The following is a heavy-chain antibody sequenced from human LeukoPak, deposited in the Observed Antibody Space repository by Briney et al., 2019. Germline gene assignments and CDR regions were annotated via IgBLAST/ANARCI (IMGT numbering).Heavy chain of an antibody. V-gene: IGHV3-15*01. CDR3: TTAGCSSTSCSNYYYYGMDV. D-gene: IGHD2-2*01. J-gene: IGHJ6*04. CDR1: GITLSNAW. Sequence: GGSLRLSCAASGITLSNAWMSWVRQAPGKGLEWVGRIKSKTDGGTTDYAAPVKGRFTISRDDSKNTLYLQMNSLKTEDTAVYYCTTAGCSSTSCSNYYYYGMDVWGKGTTVTVSS. CDR2: IKSKTDGGTT.